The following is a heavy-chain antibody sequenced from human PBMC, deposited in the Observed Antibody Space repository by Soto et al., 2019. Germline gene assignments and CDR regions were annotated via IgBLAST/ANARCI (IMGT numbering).Heavy chain of an antibody. CDR3: ARDTGLAPTVWGY. J-gene: IGHJ4*03. V-gene: IGHV4-31*03. D-gene: IGHD7-27*01. CDR1: GDSIRGGGHY. CDR2: VYHSGST. Sequence: SETLSLTCSVSGDSIRGGGHYWNWIRRFPGKGLEWIGYVYHSGSTHYNPSLRGRLTISIDTSKNQFSLRLISVTAADTALYYCARDTGLAPTVWGYWGHGTQVTVSS.